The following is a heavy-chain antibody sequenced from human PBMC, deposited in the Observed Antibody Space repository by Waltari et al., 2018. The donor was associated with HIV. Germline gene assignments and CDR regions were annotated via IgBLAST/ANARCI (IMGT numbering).Heavy chain of an antibody. Sequence: QVQLVQSGAEVKKPGASVKVSCKASGYTFTSYAMHWVRQAPGQRLEWMGWINAGNGNTKYSQKFQGRVTITRDTSASTAYMELSSLRSEDTAVYYCARVGFITPYPFDYWGQGTLVTVSS. CDR2: INAGNGNT. D-gene: IGHD3-10*01. V-gene: IGHV1-3*01. CDR3: ARVGFITPYPFDY. CDR1: GYTFTSYA. J-gene: IGHJ4*02.